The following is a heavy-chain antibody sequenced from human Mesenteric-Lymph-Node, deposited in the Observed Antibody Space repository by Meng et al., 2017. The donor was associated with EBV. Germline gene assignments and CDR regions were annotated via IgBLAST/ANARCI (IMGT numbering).Heavy chain of an antibody. CDR1: GYTFTSYA. Sequence: QGRLGQSGVEVKKPGASVKVSCKASGYTFTSYAMHWVRQAPGQRLEWMGWINAGNGNTKYSQKFQGRVTITRDTSASTAYMELSSLRSEDTAVYYCARYCSGGSCYGPQFDYWGQGTLVTVSS. CDR2: INAGNGNT. J-gene: IGHJ4*02. D-gene: IGHD2-15*01. V-gene: IGHV1-3*01. CDR3: ARYCSGGSCYGPQFDY.